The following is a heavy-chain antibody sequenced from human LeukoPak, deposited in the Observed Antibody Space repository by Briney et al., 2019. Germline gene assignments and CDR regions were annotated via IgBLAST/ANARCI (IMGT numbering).Heavy chain of an antibody. D-gene: IGHD3-10*01. J-gene: IGHJ4*02. Sequence: ASVKVSCKASGYTFTSYDINWVRQATGQGLEWMGWMNPNSGNTGYAQKFQGRVTMTRNTSISTAYMELSSLRSEDTAVYYCARRYYYGSGGYYPNDYWGQGTLVTVSS. CDR2: MNPNSGNT. CDR1: GYTFTSYD. V-gene: IGHV1-8*01. CDR3: ARRYYYGSGGYYPNDY.